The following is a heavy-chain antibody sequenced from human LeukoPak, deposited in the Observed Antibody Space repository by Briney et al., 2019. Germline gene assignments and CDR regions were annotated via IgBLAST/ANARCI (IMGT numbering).Heavy chain of an antibody. D-gene: IGHD3-3*01. CDR3: AKGDYDFWSGSPDHYYYYMDV. CDR2: ISSSSSTI. J-gene: IGHJ6*03. Sequence: PGGSLRLSCAASGFTFSSYSMNWVRQAPGKGLEWVSYISSSSSTIYYADSVKGRFTISRDNAKNSLYLQMNSLRAEDTAVYYCAKGDYDFWSGSPDHYYYYMDVWGKGTTVTVSS. CDR1: GFTFSSYS. V-gene: IGHV3-48*01.